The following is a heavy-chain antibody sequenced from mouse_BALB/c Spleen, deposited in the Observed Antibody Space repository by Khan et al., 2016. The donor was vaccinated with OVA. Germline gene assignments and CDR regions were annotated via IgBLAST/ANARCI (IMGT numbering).Heavy chain of an antibody. V-gene: IGHV2-6-4*01. D-gene: IGHD2-14*01. J-gene: IGHJ4*01. CDR2: IWGGGGT. CDR1: GFSLPRYN. Sequence: QVQLKESGPGLVAPSQSLSITCTVSGFSLPRYNIHWVRQPPGKGLEWLGMIWGGGGTDYNSTLKSRLSISKANSKSQVFLKMNSLQTDDTAMYYCARAYYRYDGYYAMDYWGQGTSVTVSS. CDR3: ARAYYRYDGYYAMDY.